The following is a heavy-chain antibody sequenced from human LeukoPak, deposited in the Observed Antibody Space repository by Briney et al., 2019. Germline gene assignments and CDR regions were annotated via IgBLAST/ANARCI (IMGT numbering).Heavy chain of an antibody. CDR2: INPNSGGT. CDR3: ASSGSGIAVAATKSDYFDY. D-gene: IGHD6-19*01. J-gene: IGHJ4*02. V-gene: IGHV1-2*02. CDR1: GYTFTGYY. Sequence: ASVKVSCKASGYTFTGYYMHWVRQAPGQGLEWMGWINPNSGGTNYAQKFQGRVTMTRDTSISTAYMELSRLRSDDMAVYYCASSGSGIAVAATKSDYFDYWGQGTLVTVSS.